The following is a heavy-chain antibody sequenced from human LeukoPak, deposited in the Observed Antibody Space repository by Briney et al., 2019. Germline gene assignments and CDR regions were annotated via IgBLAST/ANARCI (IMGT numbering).Heavy chain of an antibody. J-gene: IGHJ4*02. CDR1: GGSFSGYY. D-gene: IGHD1-26*01. V-gene: IGHV4-34*01. CDR2: TNHSGST. CDR3: ARGRGSGYYFDY. Sequence: SETLSLTCAVYGGSFSGYYWSWIRQPPGKGLEWIGETNHSGSTNYNPSLKSRVTISVDTSKNQFSLKLSSVTAADTAVYYCARGRGSGYYFDYWGQGTLVTVSS.